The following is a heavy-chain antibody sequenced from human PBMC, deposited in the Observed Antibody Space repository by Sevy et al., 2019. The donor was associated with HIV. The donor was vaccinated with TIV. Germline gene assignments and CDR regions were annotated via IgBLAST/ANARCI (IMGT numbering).Heavy chain of an antibody. CDR1: GFTFSSYG. V-gene: IGHV3-30*18. J-gene: IGHJ4*02. Sequence: GGSLRLSCAASGFTFSSYGMHWVRQAPGKGLEWVAVISYDGSNKYYADSVKGRFTISRDNSKNTLYLQMNSLRAEDTAAYYCAKDLLNYSSSWQYYFDYWGQGTLVTVSS. CDR3: AKDLLNYSSSWQYYFDY. CDR2: ISYDGSNK. D-gene: IGHD6-13*01.